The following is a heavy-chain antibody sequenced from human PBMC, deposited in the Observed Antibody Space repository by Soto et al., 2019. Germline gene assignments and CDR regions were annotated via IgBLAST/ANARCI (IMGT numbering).Heavy chain of an antibody. CDR1: GYTFTSYA. J-gene: IGHJ4*02. V-gene: IGHV1-3*01. CDR3: ARDGEYYYDSSGYKGVYYFDY. CDR2: INAGNGNT. D-gene: IGHD3-22*01. Sequence: ASVKVSCKASGYTFTSYAMHWVRQAPGQRLEWMGWINAGNGNTKYSQKFQGRVTITRDTSASTAYMELSSLRSEDTAVYYCARDGEYYYDSSGYKGVYYFDYWGQGTLVTVSS.